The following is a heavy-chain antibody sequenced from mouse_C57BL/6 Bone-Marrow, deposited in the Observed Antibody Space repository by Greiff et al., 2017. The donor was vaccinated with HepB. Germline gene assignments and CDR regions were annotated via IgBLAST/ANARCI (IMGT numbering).Heavy chain of an antibody. CDR1: GYAFSSYW. Sequence: QVQLQQSGAELVKPGASVKISCKASGYAFSSYWMNWVKQRPGKGLEWIGQIYPGDGDTNYNGKFKGKATLTADKSSSTAYMQLSSLTSEDSAVYFCARSGAYRGDAMDYWGQGTSVTVSS. D-gene: IGHD2-10*01. J-gene: IGHJ4*01. CDR2: IYPGDGDT. V-gene: IGHV1-80*01. CDR3: ARSGAYRGDAMDY.